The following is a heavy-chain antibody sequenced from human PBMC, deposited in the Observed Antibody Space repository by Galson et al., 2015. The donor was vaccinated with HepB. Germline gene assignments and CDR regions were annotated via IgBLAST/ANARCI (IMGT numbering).Heavy chain of an antibody. CDR1: GFTFSSYA. J-gene: IGHJ3*02. Sequence: SLRLSCAASGFTFSSYAMHWVRQAPGKGLEWVAVISYDGSNKYYADSVKGRFTISRDNSKNTLYLQMNSPRAEDTAVYYCARVLPIPKWELLPHDAFDIWGQGTMVTVSS. V-gene: IGHV3-30-3*01. CDR3: ARVLPIPKWELLPHDAFDI. CDR2: ISYDGSNK. D-gene: IGHD1-26*01.